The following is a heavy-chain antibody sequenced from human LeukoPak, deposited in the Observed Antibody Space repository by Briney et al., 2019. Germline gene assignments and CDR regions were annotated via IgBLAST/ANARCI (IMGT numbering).Heavy chain of an antibody. CDR2: IRYDGSEK. V-gene: IGHV3-30*04. D-gene: IGHD4-23*01. J-gene: IGHJ4*02. Sequence: PGGSLRLSCAASGFTFTNYAMHWVRQAPGKGLEWVAVIRYDGSEKYYADSVKGRFTISRDNSKNLVSLQMNSLSAEDAAVYYCARDGINGNYYFDYWGQGTLVTVSS. CDR1: GFTFTNYA. CDR3: ARDGINGNYYFDY.